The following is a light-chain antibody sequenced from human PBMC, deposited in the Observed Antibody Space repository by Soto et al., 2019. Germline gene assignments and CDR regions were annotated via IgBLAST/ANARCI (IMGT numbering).Light chain of an antibody. CDR1: SSNIGSNT. CDR2: SND. Sequence: QPVLTQSPSVSATPGQRVSISCSGSSSNIGSNTVSWYQHVPGTAPKLLIYSNDQRPSAVPGRFSGSKSGSSASLAISGLQSDDEADYYCATWDDSFNVVFGGGTKLTVL. J-gene: IGLJ2*01. V-gene: IGLV1-44*01. CDR3: ATWDDSFNVV.